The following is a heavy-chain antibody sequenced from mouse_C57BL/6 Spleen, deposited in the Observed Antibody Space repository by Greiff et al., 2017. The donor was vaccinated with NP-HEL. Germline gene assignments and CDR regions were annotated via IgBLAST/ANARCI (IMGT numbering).Heavy chain of an antibody. J-gene: IGHJ2*01. CDR3: ARHEDDDYDGGHFDY. CDR1: GYTFTEYT. D-gene: IGHD2-4*01. V-gene: IGHV1-62-2*01. Sequence: QVQLKESGAELVKPGASVKLSCKASGYTFTEYTIHWVKQRSGQGLEWIGWFYPGSGSIKYNEKFKDKATLTADKSSSTVYMELSRLTSEDSAVYFCARHEDDDYDGGHFDYWGQGTTLTVSS. CDR2: FYPGSGSI.